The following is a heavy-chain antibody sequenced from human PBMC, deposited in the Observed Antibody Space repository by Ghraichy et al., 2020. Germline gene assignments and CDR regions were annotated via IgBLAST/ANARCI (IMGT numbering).Heavy chain of an antibody. Sequence: PETLSLICTVSGGSISSYYWSWIRQPPGKGLEWMGDIYYSGSTNYNPSLKSRVTMSVDTSEKEFSLKLRSVTAADTAVYYCARGNSGRTRGGNYYYGMDVWGQGTTVTVSS. CDR1: GGSISSYY. V-gene: IGHV4-59*01. D-gene: IGHD3-10*01. CDR2: IYYSGST. CDR3: ARGNSGRTRGGNYYYGMDV. J-gene: IGHJ6*02.